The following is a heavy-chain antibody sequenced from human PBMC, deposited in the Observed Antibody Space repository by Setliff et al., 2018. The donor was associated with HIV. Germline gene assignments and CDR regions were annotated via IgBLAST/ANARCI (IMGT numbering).Heavy chain of an antibody. CDR1: GGSISSHY. CDR2: LSPSGTT. J-gene: IGHJ3*02. CDR3: AREVDVVTTSDAFDI. V-gene: IGHV4-4*08. Sequence: PSETLSLTCTVSGGSISSHYWSWIRQPPGKGLEWIGELSPSGTTRPNPSLQSRVIISLDTSKNQFSLKLTSVTAADTAVYYCAREVDVVTTSDAFDIWGQGTMVTVSS. D-gene: IGHD2-21*02.